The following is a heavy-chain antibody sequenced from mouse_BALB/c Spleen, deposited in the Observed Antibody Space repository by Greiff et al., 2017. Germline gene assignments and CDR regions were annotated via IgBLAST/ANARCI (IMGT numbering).Heavy chain of an antibody. J-gene: IGHJ1*01. CDR3: ARGTMITTGWYFDV. CDR2: IRSGSSTI. CDR1: GFTFSSFG. D-gene: IGHD2-4*01. V-gene: IGHV5-17*02. Sequence: EVKLVESGGGLVQPGGSRKLSCAASGFTFSSFGMHWVRQAPEKGLEWVAYIRSGSSTIYYADPVKGRFTISRDNPKNTLFLQMTSLRSEDTAMYYCARGTMITTGWYFDVWGAGTTVTVSS.